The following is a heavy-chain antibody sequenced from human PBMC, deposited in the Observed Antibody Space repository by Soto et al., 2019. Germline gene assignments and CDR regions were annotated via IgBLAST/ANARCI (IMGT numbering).Heavy chain of an antibody. Sequence: QVQLVQSGAEVKKPGASVKVSCKASGYTFTSYGISWVRQAPGQGLEWMGWISAYNGNTNYAQKFQGRVTMTTDTSTNTAYVELRSLRSDDTAVYYCAKDPILTNSPASPVNWYFDLWGRGTLVAVFS. V-gene: IGHV1-18*01. CDR2: ISAYNGNT. CDR3: AKDPILTNSPASPVNWYFDL. J-gene: IGHJ2*01. CDR1: GYTFTSYG. D-gene: IGHD3-3*01.